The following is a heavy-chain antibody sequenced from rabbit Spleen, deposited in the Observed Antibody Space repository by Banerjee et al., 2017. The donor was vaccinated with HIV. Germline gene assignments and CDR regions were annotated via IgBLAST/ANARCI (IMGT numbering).Heavy chain of an antibody. CDR3: ARDTSSSFSSYGMDL. Sequence: QEQLVESGGGLVQPGGSLKLSCKASGFDFSHYGVSWVRQAPGKGLEWIACTAGGRSAFTYYASWAKGRFTCSKASSTTVTLQMTSLTAADTATYFCARDTSSSFSSYGMDLWGPGTLVTVS. D-gene: IGHD1-1*01. CDR1: GFDFSHYG. J-gene: IGHJ6*01. V-gene: IGHV1S45*01. CDR2: TAGGRSAFT.